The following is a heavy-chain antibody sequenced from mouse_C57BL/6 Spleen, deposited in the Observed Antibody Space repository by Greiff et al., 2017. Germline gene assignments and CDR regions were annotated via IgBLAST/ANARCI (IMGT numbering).Heavy chain of an antibody. CDR2: IDPETGGT. CDR3: TRSFPYGSSSMDY. V-gene: IGHV1-15*01. CDR1: GYTFTDYE. D-gene: IGHD1-1*01. Sequence: QVQLQQSGAELVRPGASVTLSCKASGYTFTDYEMHWVKQTPVHGLEWIGAIDPETGGTAYNQKFKGKAILTADKSSSTAYMELRSLTSEDSAVYYCTRSFPYGSSSMDYWGQGTSVTVSS. J-gene: IGHJ4*01.